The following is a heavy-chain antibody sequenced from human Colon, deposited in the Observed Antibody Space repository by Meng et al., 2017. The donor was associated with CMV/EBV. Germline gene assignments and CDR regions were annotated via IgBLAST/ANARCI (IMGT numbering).Heavy chain of an antibody. CDR3: ARGGRGYFMHNWFDP. D-gene: IGHD3-22*01. CDR2: ISAYNANT. Sequence: ASVKVSCKASGYTFTNYGINWVRQAPGQGLEWMGWISAYNANTNYAQKLQGRVTMTTDTSTSTAYMELRSLRSDDTALYYCARGGRGYFMHNWFDPWGLGTLVTVSS. J-gene: IGHJ5*02. V-gene: IGHV1-18*01. CDR1: GYTFTNYG.